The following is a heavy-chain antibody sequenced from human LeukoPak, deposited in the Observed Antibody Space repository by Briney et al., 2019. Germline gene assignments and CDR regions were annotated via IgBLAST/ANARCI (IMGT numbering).Heavy chain of an antibody. D-gene: IGHD3-9*01. CDR3: ARGLTGRPQAPRRYYYYYYYYMDV. CDR1: GGSFGGYY. Sequence: SETLSPTCAVYGGSFGGYYWSWIRQPPGKGLEWIGEINHSGSTNYNPSLKSRVTISVDTSKNQFSLKLSSVTAADTAVYYCARGLTGRPQAPRRYYYYYYYYMDVWGKGTTVTVSS. CDR2: INHSGST. J-gene: IGHJ6*03. V-gene: IGHV4-34*01.